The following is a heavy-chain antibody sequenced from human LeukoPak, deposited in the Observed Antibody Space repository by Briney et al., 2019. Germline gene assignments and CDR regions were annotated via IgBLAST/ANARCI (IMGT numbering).Heavy chain of an antibody. V-gene: IGHV1-8*01. CDR1: GYTFTSYD. CDR2: MNPNSGNT. CDR3: AKGYGDYYPMDV. Sequence: ASVKLSCKASGYTFTSYDINWVRQATGQGLEWMGWMNPNSGNTGYAQKFQGRVTMTRNTSISTAYMELSSLRSEDTAVYYCAKGYGDYYPMDVWGKGTTVTVSS. J-gene: IGHJ6*03. D-gene: IGHD4-17*01.